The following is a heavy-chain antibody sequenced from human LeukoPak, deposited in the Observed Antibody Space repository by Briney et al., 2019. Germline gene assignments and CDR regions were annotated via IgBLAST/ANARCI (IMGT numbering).Heavy chain of an antibody. CDR3: ANDLSYCSSTSCLGY. CDR1: GFTFSSYA. Sequence: GSLRLSCAASGFTFSSYAMSWVRPAPGKGLEWVSAISGSGGSTYYADSVKGRFTISRDNSKNTLYLQMNSLRAEDTAVYYCANDLSYCSSTSCLGYWGQGTLVTVSS. CDR2: ISGSGGST. D-gene: IGHD2-2*01. J-gene: IGHJ4*02. V-gene: IGHV3-23*01.